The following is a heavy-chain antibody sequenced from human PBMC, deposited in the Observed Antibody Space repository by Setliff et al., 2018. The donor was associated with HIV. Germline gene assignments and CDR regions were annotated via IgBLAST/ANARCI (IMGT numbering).Heavy chain of an antibody. Sequence: SETLSLTCAVYGGSFSGHYWGWIRQPPGKGLEWIGSIHHSGTAYDNPSLKSRVTISVDPSKNQFSLNLSSVTAADTAVYYCARDPIYCGGDCYGDYWGQGTLVTVSS. J-gene: IGHJ4*02. CDR2: IHHSGTA. CDR3: ARDPIYCGGDCYGDY. D-gene: IGHD2-21*02. CDR1: GGSFSGHY. V-gene: IGHV4-34*01.